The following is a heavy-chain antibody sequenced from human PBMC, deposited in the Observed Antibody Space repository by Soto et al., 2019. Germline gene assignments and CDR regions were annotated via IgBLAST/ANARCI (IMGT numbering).Heavy chain of an antibody. Sequence: SETLSLTCTVSGGSISSSSYYWGWIRQPPGKGLEWIGSIYYSGSTYYNPSLKSRVTISVDTSKNQFSLKLSSVTAADTAVYYCAIYYDSTIWAWGQGTLVTVSS. CDR2: IYYSGST. D-gene: IGHD3-22*01. CDR3: AIYYDSTIWA. CDR1: GGSISSSSYY. V-gene: IGHV4-39*01. J-gene: IGHJ4*02.